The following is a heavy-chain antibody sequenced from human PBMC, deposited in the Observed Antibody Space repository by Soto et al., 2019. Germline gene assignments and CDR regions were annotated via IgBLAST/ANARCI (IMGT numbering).Heavy chain of an antibody. D-gene: IGHD6-19*01. CDR2: ISWNSGRR. V-gene: IGHV3-9*01. CDR1: GFTFADYA. Sequence: GGSLRLSCAASGFTFADYAMHWVRQAPDKGLEWVSGISWNSGRRDYADSVRGRFTVSRDNAKNSLYLQMNSLRAEDTAVYYCARDLRRPQWLPTFGYWGQGTLVTVSS. CDR3: ARDLRRPQWLPTFGY. J-gene: IGHJ4*02.